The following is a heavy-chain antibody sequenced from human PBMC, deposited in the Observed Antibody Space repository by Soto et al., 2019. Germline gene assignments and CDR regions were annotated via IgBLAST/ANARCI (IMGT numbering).Heavy chain of an antibody. J-gene: IGHJ6*04. CDR3: VRDYRYALDY. CDR1: GFTLSTYS. Sequence: GGSLRLSCAASGFTLSTYSVNWVRQAPGKGLEWISYIRSSSSTIFYADSVKGRFTISADIAKNSLYLQMNNLRAEDTAVYYCVRDYRYALDYWGKGTTVTVSS. CDR2: IRSSSSTI. V-gene: IGHV3-48*01. D-gene: IGHD3-9*01.